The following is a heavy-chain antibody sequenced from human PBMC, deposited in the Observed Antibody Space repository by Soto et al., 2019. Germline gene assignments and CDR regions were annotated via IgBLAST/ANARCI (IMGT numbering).Heavy chain of an antibody. J-gene: IGHJ4*02. CDR3: ARGGAPYDFWSGGKYYFDY. Sequence: EVQLVESGGGLVKPGGSLRLSCAASGFTFSSYSMNWVRQAPGKGLEWVSSISSSSSYIYYADSVKGRFTISRDNAKNSLYLQMNSLRAEDTAVYYCARGGAPYDFWSGGKYYFDYWGQGTLVTVSS. D-gene: IGHD3-3*01. CDR2: ISSSSSYI. CDR1: GFTFSSYS. V-gene: IGHV3-21*01.